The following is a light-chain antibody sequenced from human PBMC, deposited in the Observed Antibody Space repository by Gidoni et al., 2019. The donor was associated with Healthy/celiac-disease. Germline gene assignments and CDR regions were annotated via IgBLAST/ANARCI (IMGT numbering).Light chain of an antibody. CDR3: MQALQTPDT. V-gene: IGKV2-28*01. J-gene: IGKJ2*01. CDR1: QSLLHSNGYNY. Sequence: DIVMTQSPLSLPVTPGEPASISCRSSQSLLHSNGYNYVDWYLQKPGQSPQLLIYLGSNRASGVPDRFSGRGSGTDFTLKISRVEAEDVGVYYCMQALQTPDTFGQGTKLEIK. CDR2: LGS.